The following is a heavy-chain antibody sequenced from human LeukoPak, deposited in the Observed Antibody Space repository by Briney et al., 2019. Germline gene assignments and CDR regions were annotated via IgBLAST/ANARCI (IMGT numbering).Heavy chain of an antibody. CDR3: ARDIYGDYAY. V-gene: IGHV4-59*01. CDR1: GGSINSYY. D-gene: IGHD4-17*01. CDR2: IYYSGST. Sequence: PSETLSLTCTVSGGSINSYYWSWIRQPPGKGLEWIGYIYYSGSTNYNPSLKSRVTISVDSSKTQFSLKLRSVTPADTAVYYCARDIYGDYAYWGQGTLVTVSS. J-gene: IGHJ4*02.